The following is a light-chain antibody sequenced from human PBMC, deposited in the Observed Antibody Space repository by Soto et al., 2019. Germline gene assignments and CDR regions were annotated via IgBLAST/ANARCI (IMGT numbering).Light chain of an antibody. Sequence: DIQMTQSPSSLSASVGDRVTITCQASQDISNYLNWYKQKPGKAPKLLIYDASNLETGVPSRFSGGGSGTDFTFTISSLKPEDIETYYCQQYDNLPLTFGGGTKVDIK. V-gene: IGKV1-33*01. CDR3: QQYDNLPLT. J-gene: IGKJ4*01. CDR1: QDISNY. CDR2: DAS.